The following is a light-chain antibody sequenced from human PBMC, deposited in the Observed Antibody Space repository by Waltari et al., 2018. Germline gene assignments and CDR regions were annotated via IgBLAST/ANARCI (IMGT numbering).Light chain of an antibody. CDR1: QDIRTW. V-gene: IGKV1-12*01. Sequence: DIRMTQSTSSVSASVGDRVTTTCRASQDIRTWLAWYQQKPGKAPRLLIYHASGLQSGVPSRFSGSGSGTDFTLTISSLQPEDFATYSCQQSGTFPPTFGPGTKVEI. CDR3: QQSGTFPPT. CDR2: HAS. J-gene: IGKJ1*01.